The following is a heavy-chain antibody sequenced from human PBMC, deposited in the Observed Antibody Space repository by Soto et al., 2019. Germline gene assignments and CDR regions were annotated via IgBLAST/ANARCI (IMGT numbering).Heavy chain of an antibody. Sequence: SETLSLTCTVSGGSISSYYWSWIRQPPGKGLEWIGYIYYSGSTNYNPSLKSRVTISVDTSKNQFSLKLSSVTAADTAVYYCARPARFGPDYWGQGPLFPVSS. CDR1: GGSISSYY. J-gene: IGHJ4*02. D-gene: IGHD3-16*01. CDR3: ARPARFGPDY. CDR2: IYYSGST. V-gene: IGHV4-59*08.